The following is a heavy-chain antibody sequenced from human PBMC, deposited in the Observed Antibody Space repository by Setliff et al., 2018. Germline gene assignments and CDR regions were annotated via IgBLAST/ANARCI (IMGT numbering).Heavy chain of an antibody. Sequence: ASVKVSCKASGYTLTKYYMHWVRQAPGQGLEWMGIINPTGGLTRYAQKFQGRVTMTRDTSTSTVYLEVSSLRSEDTAVYFCARVRDCSGGTCHRGVYHYMDVWGKGTTVTVSS. D-gene: IGHD2-15*01. CDR1: GYTLTKYY. CDR2: INPTGGLT. V-gene: IGHV1-46*03. J-gene: IGHJ6*03. CDR3: ARVRDCSGGTCHRGVYHYMDV.